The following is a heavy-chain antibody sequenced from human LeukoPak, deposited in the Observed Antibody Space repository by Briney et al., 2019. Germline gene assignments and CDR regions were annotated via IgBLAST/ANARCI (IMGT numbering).Heavy chain of an antibody. Sequence: PSETLSLTCSVSGGSIVASDWWTWVRQIPGKGPEWIGEVFHTGSRNYSPSLKGRVTVSIDEDKSQFYLQLSSVTAADTGVYFCTRRNSLYDAFDIWGQGRLIAVSS. V-gene: IGHV4-4*02. CDR3: TRRNSLYDAFDI. CDR1: GGSIVASDW. D-gene: IGHD1-14*01. CDR2: VFHTGSR. J-gene: IGHJ3*02.